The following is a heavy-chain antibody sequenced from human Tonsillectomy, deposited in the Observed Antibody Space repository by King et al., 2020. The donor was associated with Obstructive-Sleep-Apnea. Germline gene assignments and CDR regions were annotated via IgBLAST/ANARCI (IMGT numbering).Heavy chain of an antibody. J-gene: IGHJ5*02. Sequence: QLQESGPGLVKPSETLSLTCTVSGGSFTNYYWSWIRQPPGKGLEWIGYIYYSGSSTDYNPSLKSRVTMSVDTSKKQFSLTLRSVTAADTAIYYCARFIGSGNRWFDPWGQGTLVTVSP. CDR3: ARFIGSGNRWFDP. CDR2: IYYSGSST. CDR1: GGSFTNYY. V-gene: IGHV4-59*01. D-gene: IGHD3-10*01.